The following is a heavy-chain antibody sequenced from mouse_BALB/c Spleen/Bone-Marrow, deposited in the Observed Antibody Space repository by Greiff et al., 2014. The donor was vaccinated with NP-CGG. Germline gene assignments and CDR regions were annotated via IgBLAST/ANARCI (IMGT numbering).Heavy chain of an antibody. CDR2: INPDSSTI. V-gene: IGHV4-1*02. J-gene: IGHJ1*01. CDR1: GLDFSRYW. CDR3: ARLNYYGNLFV. D-gene: IGHD1-1*01. Sequence: ESGGGLVQPGGSLKLSCATSGLDFSRYWMSWVRQAPGKGLEWIGEINPDSSTINYTPSLKDKFIISRDNAKNTLYLQMSKVRSEDTALYYCARLNYYGNLFVWGAGTTVTVSS.